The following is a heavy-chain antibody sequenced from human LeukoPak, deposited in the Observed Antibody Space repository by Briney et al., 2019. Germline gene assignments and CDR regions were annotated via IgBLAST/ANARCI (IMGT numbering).Heavy chain of an antibody. CDR2: IVVGSGNT. D-gene: IGHD3-22*01. V-gene: IGHV1-58*02. CDR1: GFTFTSSA. J-gene: IGHJ4*02. CDR3: AADPLYYYYDSSGYLGY. Sequence: SVKVSCKASGFTFTSSAMQRVRQARGQRLEWIGWIVVGSGNTNYAQKLQERVTITRDMSTSTAYMELSSLRSEDTAVYYCAADPLYYYYDSSGYLGYWGQGTLVTVSS.